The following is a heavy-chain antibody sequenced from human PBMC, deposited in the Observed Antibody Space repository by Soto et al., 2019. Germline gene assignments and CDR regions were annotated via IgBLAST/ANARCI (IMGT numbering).Heavy chain of an antibody. D-gene: IGHD5-12*01. Sequence: GGSLRLSCAASGFTFSSYAMSWVRQAPGKGLEWVSAISGSGGSTYYADSVKGRFTISRDNSKNTLYLQMNSLRAEDTAVYYCARPLYSGYDYTFFDYWGQGTLVTVSS. V-gene: IGHV3-23*01. J-gene: IGHJ4*02. CDR3: ARPLYSGYDYTFFDY. CDR2: ISGSGGST. CDR1: GFTFSSYA.